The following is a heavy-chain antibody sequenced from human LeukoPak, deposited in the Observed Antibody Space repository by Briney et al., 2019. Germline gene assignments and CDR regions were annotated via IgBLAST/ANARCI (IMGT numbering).Heavy chain of an antibody. V-gene: IGHV1-2*02. J-gene: IGHJ4*02. CDR2: INPNSGGT. CDR1: GYTFTDYY. CDR3: ARVHFYGSSGYSLINP. Sequence: GASVKVSGKASGYTFTDYYMHWVRQAPGQGLEWMGLINPNSGGTNYAQKFQGRVTMTRDTSISTAYMELSRLKSDDTAVYYCARVHFYGSSGYSLINPWGEGTLVTVSS. D-gene: IGHD3-22*01.